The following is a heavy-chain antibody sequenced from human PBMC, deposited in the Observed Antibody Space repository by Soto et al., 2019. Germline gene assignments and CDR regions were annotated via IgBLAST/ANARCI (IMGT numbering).Heavy chain of an antibody. J-gene: IGHJ4*02. CDR1: GFKFTTHA. CDR2: ISGVGSST. V-gene: IGHV3-23*01. D-gene: IGHD2-21*01. Sequence: EVQLLESGGDLVQPGGSLRLSCAASGFKFTTHAMNWVRQAPGKGLEWVSAISGVGSSTHYADSVKGRFTISRDNSKNILYLQMSSLRVEDTAVYYCAARRYCDSGDCYCPDYWGQGTLVTVSS. CDR3: AARRYCDSGDCYCPDY.